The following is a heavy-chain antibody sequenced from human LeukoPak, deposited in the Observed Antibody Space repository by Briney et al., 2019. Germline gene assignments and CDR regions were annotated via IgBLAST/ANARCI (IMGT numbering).Heavy chain of an antibody. CDR2: INLTVGST. V-gene: IGHV1-46*01. Sequence: ASVKVSCKASGYIFTSYYIHWVRQAPGQGLEWMGVINLTVGSTTFAQKFQGRVTMTRDTSTSTVYMELSSLRSEDTAVYYCARDLDGSSWYLDYWGQGTLVTVSS. D-gene: IGHD6-13*01. CDR1: GYIFTSYY. CDR3: ARDLDGSSWYLDY. J-gene: IGHJ4*02.